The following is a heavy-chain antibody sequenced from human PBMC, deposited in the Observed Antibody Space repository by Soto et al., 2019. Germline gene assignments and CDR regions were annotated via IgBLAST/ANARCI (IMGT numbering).Heavy chain of an antibody. CDR3: ARRHSVRWSYAFDI. Sequence: GQSLKISSKGSGYSFTRYRIGWVRQMTGKGLEWMGIIYPGDSDTRYIPPFQGQVTISADKSISTAYLQWSSLKASDTAMYYCARRHSVRWSYAFDIWGQGTMVTVSS. CDR2: IYPGDSDT. V-gene: IGHV5-51*01. D-gene: IGHD4-17*01. CDR1: GYSFTRYR. J-gene: IGHJ3*02.